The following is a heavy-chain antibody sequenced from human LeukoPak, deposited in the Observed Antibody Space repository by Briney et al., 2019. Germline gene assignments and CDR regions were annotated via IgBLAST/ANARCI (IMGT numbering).Heavy chain of an antibody. CDR1: GGSISSGGYS. Sequence: SETLSLTCAVSGGSISSGGYSWSWIRQPPGKGLEWIGYIYHSGSTYYNPSLKSRVTISVDRSKNQFSLKLSSVTAADTAVYYCARDNRLMVRGVHYYYGMDVWGQGATVTVSS. V-gene: IGHV4-30-2*01. J-gene: IGHJ6*02. CDR2: IYHSGST. CDR3: ARDNRLMVRGVHYYYGMDV. D-gene: IGHD3-10*01.